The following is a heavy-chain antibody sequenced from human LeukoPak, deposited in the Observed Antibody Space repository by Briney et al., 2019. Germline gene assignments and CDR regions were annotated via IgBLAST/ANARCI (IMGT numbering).Heavy chain of an antibody. CDR3: SKGKMTTKGMDV. CDR1: GFTFDDYA. J-gene: IGHJ6*02. CDR2: ISWNSGSI. Sequence: GGSLRLSCAASGFTFDDYAMHWVRQAPGKGLEWVSGISWNSGSIDYADSVKGRFTISRDHAKNSLYLQMNSLRAHDNALYYFSKGKMTTKGMDVGGQGTTVTVSS. D-gene: IGHD4-4*01. V-gene: IGHV3-9*01.